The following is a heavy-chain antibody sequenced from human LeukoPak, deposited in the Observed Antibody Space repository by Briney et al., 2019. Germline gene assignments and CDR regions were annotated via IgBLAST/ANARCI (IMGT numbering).Heavy chain of an antibody. D-gene: IGHD2-15*01. V-gene: IGHV5-51*01. CDR3: ARYHCSGGSCYPYYMDV. J-gene: IGHJ6*03. CDR1: GYSFTTYW. CDR2: VYPGDSDT. Sequence: GESLKISCKASGYSFTTYWIAWVRQLPGKGLEWMGRVYPGDSDTTYSPSFQGQVTISADRSINTAYLQWSSLKASDTAMYYCARYHCSGGSCYPYYMDVWGKGTTVTISS.